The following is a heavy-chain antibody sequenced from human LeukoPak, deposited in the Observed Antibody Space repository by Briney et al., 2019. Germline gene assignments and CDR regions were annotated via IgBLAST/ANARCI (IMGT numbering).Heavy chain of an antibody. CDR1: GGSISSYY. Sequence: SETLSLTCTVSGGSISSYYWSWIRQPPGKGLEWIGDISYRGSTNYNPSLKSRVTISVDTSKNQFSLKLSSVTAADTAVYYCARSSSAHYYDSSGYLPSHFDYWGQGTLVTVSS. CDR3: ARSSSAHYYDSSGYLPSHFDY. CDR2: ISYRGST. D-gene: IGHD3-22*01. V-gene: IGHV4-59*01. J-gene: IGHJ4*02.